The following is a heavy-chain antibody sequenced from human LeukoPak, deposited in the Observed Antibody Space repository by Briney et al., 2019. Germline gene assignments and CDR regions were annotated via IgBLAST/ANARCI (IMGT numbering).Heavy chain of an antibody. CDR2: ISGSGGST. CDR3: AKDLDGWFDP. J-gene: IGHJ5*02. Sequence: GGSLRLSCAASGFTFSSYGMHWVRQAPGKGLEWVSAISGSGGSTYYADSVKGRFTISRDNSKNTLYLQMNSLRAEDTAVYYCAKDLDGWFDPRGQGTLVTVSS. V-gene: IGHV3-23*01. CDR1: GFTFSSYG. D-gene: IGHD1-1*01.